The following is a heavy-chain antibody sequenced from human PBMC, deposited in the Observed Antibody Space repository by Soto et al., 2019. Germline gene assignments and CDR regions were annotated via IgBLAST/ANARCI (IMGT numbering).Heavy chain of an antibody. CDR1: GGSINSASYH. Sequence: QVQLQESGPGLVQPSETLSLTCSVSGGSINSASYHWSWLRQHPGKGLEFIGYIFYTGSTYYNPSLETWLTISVDTSKNHVSLRLNAVTAADTAVYYCARLDYGDSAFDSWGRGILVTVSS. CDR3: ARLDYGDSAFDS. D-gene: IGHD4-17*01. CDR2: IFYTGST. J-gene: IGHJ4*02. V-gene: IGHV4-31*03.